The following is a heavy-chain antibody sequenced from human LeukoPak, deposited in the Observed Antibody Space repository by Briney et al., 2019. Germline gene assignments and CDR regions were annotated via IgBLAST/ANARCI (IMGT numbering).Heavy chain of an antibody. J-gene: IGHJ4*02. CDR1: GFKFSSFS. CDR2: ITSSSSAT. CDR3: ARVIGSYGDSAY. V-gene: IGHV3-48*04. D-gene: IGHD4-17*01. Sequence: GGSLRLSCAASGFKFSSFSMNWVRQAPGKGLEWISYITSSSSATYYADSVKGRFTISRDNAKNSLYLQMNSLRGEDTAVYYCARVIGSYGDSAYWGQGTLVTVSS.